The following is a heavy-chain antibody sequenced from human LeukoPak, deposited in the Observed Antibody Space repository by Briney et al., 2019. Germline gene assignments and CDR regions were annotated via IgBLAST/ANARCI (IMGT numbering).Heavy chain of an antibody. V-gene: IGHV4-34*01. CDR3: ARRLLGDSKKFDP. D-gene: IGHD3-22*01. J-gene: IGHJ5*02. CDR1: GGSFCGYY. Sequence: SETLSLTRAVYGGSFCGYYWSWIPQPPGKGLECRGEINHSGSTNYNTSLQSRVNISVETSKNQFSLKLNSVTSADPPVYLFARRLLGDSKKFDPWGQGTLVTVSS. CDR2: INHSGST.